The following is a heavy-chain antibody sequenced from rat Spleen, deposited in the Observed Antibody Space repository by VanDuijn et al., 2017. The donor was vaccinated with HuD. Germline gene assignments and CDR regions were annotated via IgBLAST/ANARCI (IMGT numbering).Heavy chain of an antibody. J-gene: IGHJ4*01. D-gene: IGHD1-2*01. Sequence: STFYRDSVRDRFTISRDNAKSTLYLQMNDLRSEDTATYYCTRAAIAASVMDAWGQGASVTVSS. V-gene: IGHV5-46*01. CDR2: ST. CDR3: TRAAIAASVMDA.